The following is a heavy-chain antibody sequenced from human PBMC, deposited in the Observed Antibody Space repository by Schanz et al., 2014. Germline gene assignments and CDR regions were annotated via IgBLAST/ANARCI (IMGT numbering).Heavy chain of an antibody. Sequence: VQLVESGGELIQPGGSLRLSCEASGFTFSRYWMHWVRQAPGRGLEWVAVISYHGSERYYADSVKGRFTISRDNSKNTLYLQMNSLRDEDTAMYYCAKDRLYSTSWSYLEEWGLGTPVIVSS. D-gene: IGHD6-13*01. J-gene: IGHJ1*01. CDR3: AKDRLYSTSWSYLEE. CDR1: GFTFSRYW. CDR2: ISYHGSER. V-gene: IGHV3-30*18.